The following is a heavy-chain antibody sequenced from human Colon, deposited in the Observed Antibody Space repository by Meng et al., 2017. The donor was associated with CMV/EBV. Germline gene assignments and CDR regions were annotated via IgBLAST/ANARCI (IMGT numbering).Heavy chain of an antibody. CDR1: ISSSSYY. CDR2: IYYSGST. Sequence: ISSSSYYWGWIRQPPGKGLEWIGSIYYSGSTYYNPSLKSRVTISVDTSKNQFSLKLSSVTAADTAVYYCARVENDSSGYSPFYYFDYWGQGTPVTVSS. D-gene: IGHD3-22*01. J-gene: IGHJ4*02. V-gene: IGHV4-39*07. CDR3: ARVENDSSGYSPFYYFDY.